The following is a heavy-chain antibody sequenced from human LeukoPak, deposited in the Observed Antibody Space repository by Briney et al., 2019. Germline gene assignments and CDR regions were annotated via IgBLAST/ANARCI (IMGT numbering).Heavy chain of an antibody. CDR2: TFHRSKWYN. CDR3: AREAASSGWGFDF. V-gene: IGHV6-1*01. Sequence: SQTLSLTCAISGDSVSSNSAAWNWIRQSPSRGLEWLGRTFHRSKWYNDYKLSLKSRITINPDTSKNQFSLQLNSVTPDDTAVYYCAREAASSGWGFDFWGQGTLVTVSS. J-gene: IGHJ4*02. CDR1: GDSVSSNSAA. D-gene: IGHD6-19*01.